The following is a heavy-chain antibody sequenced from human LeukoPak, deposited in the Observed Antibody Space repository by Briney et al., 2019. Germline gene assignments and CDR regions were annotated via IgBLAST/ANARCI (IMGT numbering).Heavy chain of an antibody. CDR1: GYTFTGDY. Sequence: ASVKVSCKASGYTFTGDYMHWVRQAPGQGLEWMGRINPNSGGTNYAQKFQGRVTMTRDTSISTAYMELSRLRSDDTAVYYCARALGSYYDFDYWGQGTLVTVSS. V-gene: IGHV1-2*06. D-gene: IGHD1-26*01. CDR3: ARALGSYYDFDY. CDR2: INPNSGGT. J-gene: IGHJ4*02.